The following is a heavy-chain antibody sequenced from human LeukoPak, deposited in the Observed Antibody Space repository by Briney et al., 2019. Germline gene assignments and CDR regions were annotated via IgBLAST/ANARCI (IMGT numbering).Heavy chain of an antibody. CDR2: INHSGST. V-gene: IGHV4-34*01. CDR3: ARGEYSGSTYYFDY. Sequence: PSETLSLTCAVYGGSFSGYYWSWIRQPAGKGLEWIGEINHSGSTNYNPSLKSRVTISVDTSKNQFSLKLSSVTAADTAVYYCARGEYSGSTYYFDYWGQGTLVTVSS. J-gene: IGHJ4*02. CDR1: GGSFSGYY. D-gene: IGHD1-26*01.